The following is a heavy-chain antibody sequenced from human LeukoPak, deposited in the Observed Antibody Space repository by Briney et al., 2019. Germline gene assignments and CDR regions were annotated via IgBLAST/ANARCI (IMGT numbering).Heavy chain of an antibody. D-gene: IGHD3-10*01. V-gene: IGHV4-59*08. CDR1: GGSISSDY. CDR3: ATRGY. Sequence: SETLSLTCTVSGGSISSDYWQWIRQPPGKGLEWIGYIYNSGSNNYNPSLKSRVTISIDTTKNQFSLKLTSVTAADTAVYYCATRGYWGQGTLVTVSS. CDR2: IYNSGSN. J-gene: IGHJ4*02.